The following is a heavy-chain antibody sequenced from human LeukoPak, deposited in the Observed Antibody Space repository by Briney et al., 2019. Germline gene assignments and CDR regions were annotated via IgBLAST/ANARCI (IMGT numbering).Heavy chain of an antibody. CDR1: GGSISGSSFY. V-gene: IGHV4-39*02. J-gene: IGHJ4*02. CDR2: IYYSGSA. CDR3: ARDGYNPIGY. D-gene: IGHD5-24*01. Sequence: SETLSLTCSVSGGSISGSSFYWGWIRQPPGKGLEWIGTIYYSGSAYYNSSLKSRVTISVDTSKNQFSLKLSSVTAADTAVYYCARDGYNPIGYWGQGTLVTVSS.